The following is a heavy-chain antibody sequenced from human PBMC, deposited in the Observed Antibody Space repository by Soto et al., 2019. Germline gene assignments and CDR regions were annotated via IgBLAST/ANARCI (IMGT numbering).Heavy chain of an antibody. CDR1: GYSFTSYW. Sequence: GESLKISCKVSGYSFTSYWIGWVRQMPGKGLEWMGLIYPGDSDTRYNPSFQGQVTISADKSISTAYLQWSSLKASDSAIYYCARTSGSYLYYFDYWGQGTVVTVSS. D-gene: IGHD1-26*01. CDR3: ARTSGSYLYYFDY. CDR2: IYPGDSDT. V-gene: IGHV5-51*01. J-gene: IGHJ4*02.